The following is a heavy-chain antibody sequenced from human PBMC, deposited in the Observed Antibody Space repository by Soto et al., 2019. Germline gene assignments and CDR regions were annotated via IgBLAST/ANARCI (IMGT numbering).Heavy chain of an antibody. V-gene: IGHV4-4*02. J-gene: IGHJ6*03. Sequence: SETLSLTCAVSSGSISSSNWWSWVRQPPGKGLEWIGEIYHSGSTNYNPSLKSRVTISVDKSKNQFSLKLSSVTAADTAVYYCARGRQRGYYYYYMDVWGKGTTVTVSS. CDR2: IYHSGST. CDR1: SGSISSSNW. CDR3: ARGRQRGYYYYYMDV.